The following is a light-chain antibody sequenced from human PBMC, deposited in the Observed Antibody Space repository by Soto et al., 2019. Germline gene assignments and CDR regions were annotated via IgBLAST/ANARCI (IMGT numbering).Light chain of an antibody. Sequence: QSALTQPASVPGSPGQSVTISCTGTSSDVGGYNYVSWYQQHPRKAPKLMIYDVSNRPSGVSNRFSGSKFGNTASLTISGLQAEDEADYYCSSCTSSSARVFGTGTRSPS. CDR1: SSDVGGYNY. V-gene: IGLV2-14*01. J-gene: IGLJ1*01. CDR3: SSCTSSSARV. CDR2: DVS.